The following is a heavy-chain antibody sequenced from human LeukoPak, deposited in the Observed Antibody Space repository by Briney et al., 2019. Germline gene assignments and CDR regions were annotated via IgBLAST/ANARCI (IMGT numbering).Heavy chain of an antibody. CDR1: GFTFSDYF. CDR2: ISGSGGYT. V-gene: IGHV3-11*06. D-gene: IGHD5-12*01. J-gene: IGHJ4*02. CDR3: ARDGLYSGYAIPHF. Sequence: NPGGSLRLSCAGSGFTFSDYFMSWIRQAPGKGLEWISYISGSGGYTNYPESVKGRFTISRDNAKKLLFLQMNSLRVEDTAVYYCARDGLYSGYAIPHFWGQGTLVTVSS.